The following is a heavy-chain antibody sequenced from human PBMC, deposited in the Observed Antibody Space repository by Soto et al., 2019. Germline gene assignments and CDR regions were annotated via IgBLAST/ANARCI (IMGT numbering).Heavy chain of an antibody. D-gene: IGHD3-16*01. V-gene: IGHV2-5*02. J-gene: IGHJ5*02. Sequence: QITLKVSGPSPVKPTQPLTLTCTISGFSLITSGVGVGWIRQPPGKALEWLALIYWDDDKRYSPSLKSRLTITKDTSKNQVVLTMTNMDPVDTATYYCAHIVTGCFTWGRGALVTVSS. CDR1: GFSLITSGVG. CDR2: IYWDDDK. CDR3: AHIVTGCFT.